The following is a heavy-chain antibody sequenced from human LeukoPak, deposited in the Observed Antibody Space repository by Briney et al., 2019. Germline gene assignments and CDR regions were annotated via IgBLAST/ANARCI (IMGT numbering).Heavy chain of an antibody. Sequence: GASVKVSCKASGYTFTSYYMHWVRQAPGQGLEWMGIINSSGGSTSYAQKFQGRVTMTRDTSTSTVYMELSSLRSEDTAVYYCARAYYDFWSGYPGLDPWGQGTLVTVSS. J-gene: IGHJ5*02. V-gene: IGHV1-46*01. CDR3: ARAYYDFWSGYPGLDP. D-gene: IGHD3-3*01. CDR2: INSSGGST. CDR1: GYTFTSYY.